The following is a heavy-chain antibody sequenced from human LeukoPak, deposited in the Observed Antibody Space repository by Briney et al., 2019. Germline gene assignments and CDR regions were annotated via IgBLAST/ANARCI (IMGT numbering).Heavy chain of an antibody. CDR1: GYTFTSYY. CDR3: ARDRGRDYYDSSGDAFDI. V-gene: IGHV1-2*02. Sequence: GASVKVSCKASGYTFTSYYMHWVRQAPGQGLEWMGWINPNSGGTNYAQKFQGRVTMTRDTSISTAYMELSRLRSDDTAVYYCARDRGRDYYDSSGDAFDIWGQGTMVTVSS. CDR2: INPNSGGT. D-gene: IGHD3-22*01. J-gene: IGHJ3*02.